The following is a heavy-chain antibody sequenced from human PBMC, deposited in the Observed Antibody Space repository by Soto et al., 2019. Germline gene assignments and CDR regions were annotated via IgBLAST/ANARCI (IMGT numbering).Heavy chain of an antibody. CDR3: ARGGKEGRRRSYYGLDV. CDR1: GGSFSDYY. J-gene: IGHJ6*02. V-gene: IGHV4-34*01. CDR2: INHSGNT. Sequence: SETLSLTCAVYGGSFSDYYWDWIRQSPGKGLEWIGEINHSGNTNYNPSLKRRVTMSVDTSTNQVSLKLTSVTAADTAVYYCARGGKEGRRRSYYGLDVWGLGTTVTVSS. D-gene: IGHD2-15*01.